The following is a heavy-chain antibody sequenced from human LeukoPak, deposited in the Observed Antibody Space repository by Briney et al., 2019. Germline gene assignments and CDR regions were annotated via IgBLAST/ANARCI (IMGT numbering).Heavy chain of an antibody. V-gene: IGHV4-4*07. CDR2: IYTSGST. CDR3: ARENWDYYYYYGMDV. D-gene: IGHD7-27*01. Sequence: PSETLSLACTVSGGSISSYYWSWIRQPAGKGLEWIGRIYTSGSTNYNPSLKSRVTMSVDTSKNQFSLKLSSVTAADTAVYYCARENWDYYYYYGMDVWGQGTTVTVSS. CDR1: GGSISSYY. J-gene: IGHJ6*02.